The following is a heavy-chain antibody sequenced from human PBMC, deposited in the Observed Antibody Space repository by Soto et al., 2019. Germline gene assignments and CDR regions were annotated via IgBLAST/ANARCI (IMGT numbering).Heavy chain of an antibody. CDR3: ARMYYDILTGPPGFDP. V-gene: IGHV1-69*01. CDR2: IIPIFGTA. D-gene: IGHD3-9*01. J-gene: IGHJ5*02. CDR1: GGTFSSYA. Sequence: QVQLVQSGAEVKKPGSSVKVSCKASGGTFSSYAISWVRQAPGQGLEWMGGIIPIFGTANYALKFQGRVTITADESTSTAYMELSSLRSEDTAVYYCARMYYDILTGPPGFDPWGQGTLVTVSS.